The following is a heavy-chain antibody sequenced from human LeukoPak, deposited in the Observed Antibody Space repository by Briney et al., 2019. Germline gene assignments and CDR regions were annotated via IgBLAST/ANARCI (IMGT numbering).Heavy chain of an antibody. J-gene: IGHJ4*02. CDR2: ISYDGNNE. Sequence: GRSLRLSCAVSGFTFSAYGMHRVRQAPGKGLEWVAVISYDGNNEYYGESVKGRFTVSRDNSKSILYLLMNSLRVGDTAVYYCAKPLSSSGWSHPYYFDSWGQGTLVTVSS. CDR1: GFTFSAYG. D-gene: IGHD6-19*01. CDR3: AKPLSSSGWSHPYYFDS. V-gene: IGHV3-30*18.